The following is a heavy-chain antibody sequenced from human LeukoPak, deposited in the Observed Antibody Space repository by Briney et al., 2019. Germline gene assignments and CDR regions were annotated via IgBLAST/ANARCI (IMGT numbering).Heavy chain of an antibody. Sequence: GRSLRLSCAGSGFGLGSYNMYWIRQAPGKGQEWVTLISFNGNDKKYADSVKGRFTVSRDNSRNTVFLQMNSLRPEDTGLYYCARVYGSEIDYWGQGTQVIVSS. J-gene: IGHJ4*02. V-gene: IGHV3-30*04. D-gene: IGHD3-10*01. CDR2: ISFNGNDK. CDR3: ARVYGSEIDY. CDR1: GFGLGSYN.